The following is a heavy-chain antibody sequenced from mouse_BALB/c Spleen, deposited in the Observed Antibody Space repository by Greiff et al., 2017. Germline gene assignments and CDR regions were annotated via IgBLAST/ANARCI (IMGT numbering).Heavy chain of an antibody. D-gene: IGHD2-1*01. Sequence: QVQLQQSGAELVKPGASVKMSCKAFGYTFTTYPIEWMKQNHGKSLEWIGNFHPYNDDTKYNEKFKGKATLTSDKSSSTAYMELSSLTSEDSAVYYCAREYYGNYGYFDYWGQGTTLTVSS. J-gene: IGHJ2*01. CDR1: GYTFTTYP. V-gene: IGHV1-47*01. CDR3: AREYYGNYGYFDY. CDR2: FHPYNDDT.